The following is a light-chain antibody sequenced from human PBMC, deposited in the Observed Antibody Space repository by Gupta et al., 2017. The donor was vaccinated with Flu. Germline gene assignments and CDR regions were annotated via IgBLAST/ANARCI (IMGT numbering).Light chain of an antibody. J-gene: IGKJ5*01. CDR3: QQTSSIPSIA. Sequence: DIQMTQYPSSLSASVGDRVTITCRASQSISIYLNWYQHKIGEAPKVLIYDASRLQSGVPPRFSGSGSGTDFTLTISNLQPEDFATYYCQQTSSIPSIAFGQGTRLDIK. CDR2: DAS. CDR1: QSISIY. V-gene: IGKV1-39*01.